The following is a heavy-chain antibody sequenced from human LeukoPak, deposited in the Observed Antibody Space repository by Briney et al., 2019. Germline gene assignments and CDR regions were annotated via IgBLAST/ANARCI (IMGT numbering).Heavy chain of an antibody. CDR3: ARGRYYYDSSGYNDY. CDR2: IYYSGST. Sequence: PSETLSLTCTVSGGSISSYYWSWIRQPPGKGLEWIGYIYYSGSTNYNPSLKSRVTISVDTSKNQFSLKLSSVTAADTAVYYCARGRYYYDSSGYNDYWGQGTLVTVSS. D-gene: IGHD3-22*01. J-gene: IGHJ4*02. V-gene: IGHV4-59*08. CDR1: GGSISSYY.